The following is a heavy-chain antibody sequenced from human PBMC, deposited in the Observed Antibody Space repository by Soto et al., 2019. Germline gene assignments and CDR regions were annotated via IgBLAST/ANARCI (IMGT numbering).Heavy chain of an antibody. CDR1: GGSINSRNW. J-gene: IGHJ4*02. D-gene: IGHD3-10*01. V-gene: IGHV4-4*02. CDR2: IDHSGST. CDR3: ARDGPTGSGSYWVYFDL. Sequence: QVQLRESGPRLVKPSGTLSLSCAVSGGSINSRNWWTWVRQPPGKSLEWIGEIDHSGSTKYNPSLKSRVTISIERSRNQFSLNLTSVTAADTAVYYCARDGPTGSGSYWVYFDLWGQGTLVTVSS.